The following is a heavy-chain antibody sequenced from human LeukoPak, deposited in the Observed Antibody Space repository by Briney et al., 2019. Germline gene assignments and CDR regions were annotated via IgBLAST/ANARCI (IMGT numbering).Heavy chain of an antibody. D-gene: IGHD3-22*01. Sequence: SETLSLTCTVSGGSISSYYWSWIRQPPGKGLEWIGYIYYSGSTNYNPSLKSRVTISVDTSKNQFSLKLSSVTAADTAVYYCARVVRKYYYDSSGYFDYWGQGTLSPSPQ. CDR3: ARVVRKYYYDSSGYFDY. CDR2: IYYSGST. CDR1: GGSISSYY. J-gene: IGHJ4*02. V-gene: IGHV4-59*01.